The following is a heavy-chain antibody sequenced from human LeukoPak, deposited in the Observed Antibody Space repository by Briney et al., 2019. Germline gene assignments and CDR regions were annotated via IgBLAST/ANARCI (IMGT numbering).Heavy chain of an antibody. CDR3: ARGVVIGGYCSSTSCLPWFDP. CDR1: GGSISSGGYS. D-gene: IGHD2-2*01. CDR2: IYHSGST. Sequence: PSQTLSLTCAVSGGSISSGGYSWSWIRQPPGEGLEWIGYIYHSGSTYYNPSLKSRVTISVDRSKNQFSLKLSSVTAADTAVYYCARGVVIGGYCSSTSCLPWFDPWGQGTLVTVSS. V-gene: IGHV4-30-2*01. J-gene: IGHJ5*02.